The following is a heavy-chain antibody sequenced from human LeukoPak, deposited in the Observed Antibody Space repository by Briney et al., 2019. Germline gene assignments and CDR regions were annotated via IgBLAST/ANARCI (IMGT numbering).Heavy chain of an antibody. V-gene: IGHV4-34*01. CDR2: INHYGST. CDR1: GGSFSGYY. J-gene: IGHJ4*02. D-gene: IGHD6-13*01. CDR3: ARAVSSSWSNFDY. Sequence: SETLSLTCAVYGGSFSGYYWSWIRQPPGKGLEWIGEINHYGSTNYNPSLKSRVTISVDTSKNQFSLKLSSVTAADTAVYYCARAVSSSWSNFDYWGQGTLVTVSS.